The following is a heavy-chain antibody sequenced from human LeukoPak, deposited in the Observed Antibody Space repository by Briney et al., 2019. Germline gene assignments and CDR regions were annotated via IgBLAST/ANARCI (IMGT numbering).Heavy chain of an antibody. Sequence: KPSETLSLTCTVSGGSISSYYWSWIRQSPGKGLEWIGEINHSGSTNYNPSLKSRVTISVDTSKNQFSLKLSSVTAADTAVYYCARRGGDYVWGSYRYTYWGQGTLVTVSS. V-gene: IGHV4-34*01. CDR3: ARRGGDYVWGSYRYTY. J-gene: IGHJ4*02. D-gene: IGHD3-16*02. CDR1: GGSISSYY. CDR2: INHSGST.